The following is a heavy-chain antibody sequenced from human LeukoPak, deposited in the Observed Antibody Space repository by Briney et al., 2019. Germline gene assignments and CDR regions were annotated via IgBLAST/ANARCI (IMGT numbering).Heavy chain of an antibody. CDR3: ASERYSYAYFFDY. Sequence: GGSLRLSCAASGFTFSTYWMTWVRQAPGKVLEWVANIRHDGGERYYVNSVKGRFTISRDNAKNSLYLQMNSLRAEDTAVYYCASERYSYAYFFDYWGQGTLVTVSS. V-gene: IGHV3-7*01. CDR2: IRHDGGER. J-gene: IGHJ4*02. CDR1: GFTFSTYW. D-gene: IGHD5-18*01.